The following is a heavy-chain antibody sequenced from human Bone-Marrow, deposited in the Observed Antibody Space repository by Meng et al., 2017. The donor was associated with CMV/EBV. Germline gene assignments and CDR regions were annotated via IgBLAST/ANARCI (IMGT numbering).Heavy chain of an antibody. CDR1: GFTFSSYA. CDR2: IYSGGSST. CDR3: ALYCSGGSCYSSG. V-gene: IGHV3-23*03. J-gene: IGHJ4*02. Sequence: GGSLRLSCAASGFTFSSYAMSWVRQAPGKGLEWASVIYSGGSSTYYADSVKGRFTISRDNSKNTLYLQMNSLRAEDTAVYYCALYCSGGSCYSSGWGQGTLVTVSS. D-gene: IGHD2-15*01.